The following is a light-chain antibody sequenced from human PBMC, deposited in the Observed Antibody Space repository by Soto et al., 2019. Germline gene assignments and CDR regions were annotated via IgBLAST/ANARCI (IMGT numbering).Light chain of an antibody. V-gene: IGLV2-8*01. Sequence: QSALTQPPSASGSPGQSVTISCTGTSSDVGGYNYVSWYQQHPGKAPQLVIHGVNKRASGVPDRFSGSKSGNTASLTVSGLQAEDEADYYCSSYAGSNILYVFGTGTKLTVL. CDR2: GVN. J-gene: IGLJ1*01. CDR1: SSDVGGYNY. CDR3: SSYAGSNILYV.